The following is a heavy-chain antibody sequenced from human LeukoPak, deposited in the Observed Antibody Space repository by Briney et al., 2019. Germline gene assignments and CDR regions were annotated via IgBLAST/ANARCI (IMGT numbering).Heavy chain of an antibody. CDR3: ARSPYYDFWSGYPNWFDP. J-gene: IGHJ5*02. CDR1: GGSISSYY. D-gene: IGHD3-3*01. Sequence: SETLSLTRTVSGGSISSYYWSWIRQPPGKGLEWIGYIYTSRSTNYNPSLKSRVTISVDTSKNQFSLKLSSVTAADTAVYYCARSPYYDFWSGYPNWFDPWGQGTLVTVSS. V-gene: IGHV4-4*09. CDR2: IYTSRST.